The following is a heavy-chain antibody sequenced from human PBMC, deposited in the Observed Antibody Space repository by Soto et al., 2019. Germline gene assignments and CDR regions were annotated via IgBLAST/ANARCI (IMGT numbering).Heavy chain of an antibody. J-gene: IGHJ6*03. CDR3: WRVYYYFWSGYSRYYYYMDV. CDR1: GYTFTSYD. D-gene: IGHD3-3*01. CDR2: MNPNSGNT. V-gene: IGHV1-8*01. Sequence: QVQLVQSGAEVKKPGASVKVSCKASGYTFTSYDINWVRQATGQGLEWMGWMNPNSGNTGYAQKFQGRVTMTRNTSTSTAYMELSSLRSDDTAVYYCWRVYYYFWSGYSRYYYYMDVWGKGTTVTVSS.